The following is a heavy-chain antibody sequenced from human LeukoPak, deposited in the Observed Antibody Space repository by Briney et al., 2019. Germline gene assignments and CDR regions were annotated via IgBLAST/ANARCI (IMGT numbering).Heavy chain of an antibody. D-gene: IGHD3-10*01. J-gene: IGHJ4*02. CDR3: ARRKNRRFGELLRASYYFDY. CDR1: GYSISSGYY. V-gene: IGHV4-38-2*02. CDR2: IYHSGST. Sequence: SETLSLTCTVSGYSISSGYYWGWIRQPPGKGLEWIGSIYHSGSTYYNPSLKSRVTISVDTSKNQFSLKLSSVTAADTAVYYCARRKNRRFGELLRASYYFDYWGQGTLVTVSS.